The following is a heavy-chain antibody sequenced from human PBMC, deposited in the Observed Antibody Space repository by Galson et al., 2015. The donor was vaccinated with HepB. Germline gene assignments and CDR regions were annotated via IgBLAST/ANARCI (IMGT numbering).Heavy chain of an antibody. D-gene: IGHD2-2*01. Sequence: SVKVSCKASGYTFTTYGISWVRQAPGQGLEWMGWSSPYNGNTHCAQKYQGRVTVTTDTSTSTAYMELRSLRSDDTAMYYCARGEYCNSTSCYGGWFDPWGQGTLVTVSS. CDR2: SSPYNGNT. J-gene: IGHJ5*02. CDR3: ARGEYCNSTSCYGGWFDP. V-gene: IGHV1-18*04. CDR1: GYTFTTYG.